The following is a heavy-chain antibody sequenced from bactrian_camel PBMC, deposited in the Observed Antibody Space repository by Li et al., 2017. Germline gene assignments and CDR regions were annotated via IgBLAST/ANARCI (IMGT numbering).Heavy chain of an antibody. Sequence: QLVESGGGSVQAGESLRLSCVDSGYTYSSYSWGWFRQTSGEDREGVASIFTVDGSTYYADSVKGRFTISKDNAKNTLYLQMDNLKPEDSGMYYCALHRGFCPERSDVFAFWGQGTQVTV. V-gene: IGHV3S28*01. CDR1: GYTYSSYS. J-gene: IGHJ4*01. CDR3: ALHRGFCPERSDVFAF. CDR2: IFTVDGST. D-gene: IGHD3*01.